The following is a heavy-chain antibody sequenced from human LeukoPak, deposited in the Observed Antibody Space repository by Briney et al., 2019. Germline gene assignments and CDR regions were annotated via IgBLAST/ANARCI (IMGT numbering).Heavy chain of an antibody. V-gene: IGHV1-2*02. Sequence: ASVKVSCKASGYTFTGYYMHWVRQAPGQGLEWMGWINPNSGGANYAQKFQGRVTMTEDTSTDTAYMELSSLRSEDTAVYYCATGAPYSSSWYVAYWGQGTLVTVS. CDR3: ATGAPYSSSWYVAY. J-gene: IGHJ4*02. CDR1: GYTFTGYY. CDR2: INPNSGGA. D-gene: IGHD6-13*01.